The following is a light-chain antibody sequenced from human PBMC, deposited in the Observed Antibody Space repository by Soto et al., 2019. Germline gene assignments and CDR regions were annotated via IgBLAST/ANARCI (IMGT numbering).Light chain of an antibody. Sequence: EVVLTQSPATLSLSPGERATLSCRASQSVSSYFAWYQQKPGQAPRLLIYDASNRATGISARFSGSGSGTDFTLTISSLEPEDFAVYYCQQRSNWPITFGQGTRLEV. J-gene: IGKJ5*01. CDR1: QSVSSY. V-gene: IGKV3-11*01. CDR2: DAS. CDR3: QQRSNWPIT.